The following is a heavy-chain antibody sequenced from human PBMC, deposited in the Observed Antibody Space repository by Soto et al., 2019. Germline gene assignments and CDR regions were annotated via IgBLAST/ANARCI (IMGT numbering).Heavy chain of an antibody. D-gene: IGHD3-22*01. V-gene: IGHV3-33*01. J-gene: IGHJ3*02. CDR3: ASLGVHYYDSGGPHVAFDI. CDR2: MWYDGSNK. CDR1: GFTFSSYG. Sequence: QVQLVESGGGVVQPGRSLRLSCAASGFTFSSYGMHWVRQAPDKGLEWVAVMWYDGSNKYYADSVKGRFTISSDNSKNTLYLQMSSLRAEDTAVYYCASLGVHYYDSGGPHVAFDIWGQGTMVTVSS.